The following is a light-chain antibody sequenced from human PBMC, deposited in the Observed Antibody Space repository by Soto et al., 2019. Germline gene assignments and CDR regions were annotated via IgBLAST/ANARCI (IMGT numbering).Light chain of an antibody. CDR2: GAS. Sequence: EMVVTQSPATLSVSPGERATLSCRASQDVSSNLAWYQQKPGQAPRLLIYGASTRATGTPARFSGSGSGTQFTLTIRSLQSEEYAVYSCQQDIRWPLTCGGGTKVEI. J-gene: IGKJ4*01. V-gene: IGKV3-15*01. CDR3: QQDIRWPLT. CDR1: QDVSSN.